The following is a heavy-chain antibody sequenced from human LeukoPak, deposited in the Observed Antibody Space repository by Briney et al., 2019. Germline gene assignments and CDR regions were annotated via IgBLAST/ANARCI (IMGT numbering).Heavy chain of an antibody. CDR3: ARDLDSRGYLDSPFDY. CDR2: INPSGGST. V-gene: IGHV1-46*01. D-gene: IGHD3-22*01. CDR1: GGTFSSYY. J-gene: IGHJ4*02. Sequence: ASVKVSCKASGGTFSSYYSHWVRQAPGQGLEWMGIINPSGGSTTYAQKFQGRVTMTRDMSTSSVYMELSSLRSEDTAVYYCARDLDSRGYLDSPFDYWGQGTLVTVSS.